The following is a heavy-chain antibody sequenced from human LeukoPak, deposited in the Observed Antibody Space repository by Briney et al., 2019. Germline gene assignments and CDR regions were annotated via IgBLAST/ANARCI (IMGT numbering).Heavy chain of an antibody. Sequence: PGRSLRLSCAASEFTFSSYAMHWVRQAPDKGLEWVAAISYDGSNKYYADSVKGRFTISRDNSKNTLYLQMNSLGAEDTAVYYCARVRQGHPSWFDPWGQGTLVTVSS. V-gene: IGHV3-30*04. CDR1: EFTFSSYA. CDR3: ARVRQGHPSWFDP. J-gene: IGHJ5*02. CDR2: ISYDGSNK.